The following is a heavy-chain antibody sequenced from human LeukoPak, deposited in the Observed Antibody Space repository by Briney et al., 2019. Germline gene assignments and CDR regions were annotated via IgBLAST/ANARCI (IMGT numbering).Heavy chain of an antibody. D-gene: IGHD3-22*01. V-gene: IGHV1-18*01. CDR1: GYTFTTYG. Sequence: ASVKVSCKASGYTFTTYGISWVRQAPGQGLEWMGWISAYNGNTNYAQKLQGRVTMTTDTSTSTAYMELRSLRSDDTAVYYCARVFHDSSGYYPYYFDYWGQGTLVTVSS. J-gene: IGHJ4*02. CDR2: ISAYNGNT. CDR3: ARVFHDSSGYYPYYFDY.